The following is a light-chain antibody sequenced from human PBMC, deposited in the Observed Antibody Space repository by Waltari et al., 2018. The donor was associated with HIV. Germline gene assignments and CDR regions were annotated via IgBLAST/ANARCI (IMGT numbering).Light chain of an antibody. CDR1: QSVSSY. Sequence: EIVLTQSPATLSLSPGERATLSCRASQSVSSYLAWYQQKPGQAPRLLIYEASNRASGIPARFSGSGSGTDFTLTISSLEPEDFAVYYCQQRSDWLDTFGQGTKVEIK. CDR2: EAS. V-gene: IGKV3-11*01. CDR3: QQRSDWLDT. J-gene: IGKJ2*01.